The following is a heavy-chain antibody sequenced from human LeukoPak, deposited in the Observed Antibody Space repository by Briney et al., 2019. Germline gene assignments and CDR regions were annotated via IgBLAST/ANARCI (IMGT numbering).Heavy chain of an antibody. Sequence: GESLKISCKGSGYSFTSYWIGWVRQMPGKGLEWMGVIYGADYTTIYSPPFHGQITISADKSISTAYLQWTSLKASDTTMYYCARRPAGTRTFDYWGQGALVTVSS. CDR3: ARRPAGTRTFDY. CDR1: GYSFTSYW. D-gene: IGHD1-7*01. CDR2: IYGADYTT. J-gene: IGHJ4*02. V-gene: IGHV5-51*01.